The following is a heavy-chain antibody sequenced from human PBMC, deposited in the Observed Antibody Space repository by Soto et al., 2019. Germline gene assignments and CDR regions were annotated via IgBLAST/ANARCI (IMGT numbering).Heavy chain of an antibody. Sequence: QITLKKSGPTLVKPTQTLTMTCTFSGFSLSTSGVGVGWIRQPPGQALECLALIYWDDDKRYSPSLKSRLTITKDTSNNQVVLTMTNMDHVDTATYYCAHRLEELYGGNSWRWFDPWGQGTLVTVSS. V-gene: IGHV2-5*02. CDR1: GFSLSTSGVG. J-gene: IGHJ5*02. D-gene: IGHD2-21*02. CDR2: IYWDDDK. CDR3: AHRLEELYGGNSWRWFDP.